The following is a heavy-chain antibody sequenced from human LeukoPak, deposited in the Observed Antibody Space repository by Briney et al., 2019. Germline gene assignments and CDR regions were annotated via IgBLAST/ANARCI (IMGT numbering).Heavy chain of an antibody. Sequence: QPGGSLRLSCAASGFTFSSYAMSWVRQAPGKGLEWVSAISGSGGSTYYADSVKGRFTISRDNSKHTLYLQMNSLRADDTAVYYCAKITINTPLYTSPWYNGELPFDLWGQETMVTVSS. CDR3: AKITINTPLYTSPWYNGELPFDL. D-gene: IGHD6-19*01. CDR1: GFTFSSYA. V-gene: IGHV3-23*01. J-gene: IGHJ3*01. CDR2: ISGSGGST.